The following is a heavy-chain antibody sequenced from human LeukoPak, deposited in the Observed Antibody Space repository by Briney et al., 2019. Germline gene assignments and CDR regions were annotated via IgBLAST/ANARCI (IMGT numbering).Heavy chain of an antibody. Sequence: PGGSLRLSRAASGFTFSDHYMDWVRQAPGKGLEWVGRTRNKANSFTTEYAASVKGRFTISRDDSKNSLYLQMNTLKSEGTAVYYCARAGCGGGSCQFDYWGQGTLVTVSS. V-gene: IGHV3-72*01. D-gene: IGHD2-15*01. CDR1: GFTFSDHY. CDR2: TRNKANSFTT. J-gene: IGHJ4*02. CDR3: ARAGCGGGSCQFDY.